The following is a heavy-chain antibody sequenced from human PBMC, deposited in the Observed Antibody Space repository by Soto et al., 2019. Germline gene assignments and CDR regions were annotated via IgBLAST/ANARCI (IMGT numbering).Heavy chain of an antibody. CDR2: ISYDGSNK. CDR3: ASISAQLLLYQYDY. CDR1: GFTFSSYA. V-gene: IGHV3-30-3*01. Sequence: QVQLVESGGGVVQPGRSLRLSCAASGFTFSSYAMHWVRQAPGKGLEWVAVISYDGSNKYYADSVKGRFTISRDNSKNTLYLQMKSLRAEDTAVYYCASISAQLLLYQYDYWGQGTLVTVSS. D-gene: IGHD2-2*02. J-gene: IGHJ4*02.